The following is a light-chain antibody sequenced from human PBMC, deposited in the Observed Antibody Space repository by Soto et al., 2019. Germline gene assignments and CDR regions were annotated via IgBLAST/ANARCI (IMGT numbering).Light chain of an antibody. J-gene: IGKJ1*01. Sequence: DIQMTQSPSTLSASVGDRVTIACRASQSISNWLAWYQQKPGKAPKILIYKASRLESGVPSRISGSGSGTEFTLTISSLQPDDFATYYCQQYTSYPWTFGQGTKVDI. CDR1: QSISNW. CDR3: QQYTSYPWT. V-gene: IGKV1-5*03. CDR2: KAS.